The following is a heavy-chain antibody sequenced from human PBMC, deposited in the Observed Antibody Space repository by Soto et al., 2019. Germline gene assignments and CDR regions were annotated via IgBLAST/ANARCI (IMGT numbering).Heavy chain of an antibody. V-gene: IGHV4-34*01. D-gene: IGHD5-18*01. Sequence: PETLSLTCGVYRGSFSGFYWTWIRQTPGKGLEWIGEINHSGSTNYNPSFKNRVTISVDRSTNYFSLKMTSVTAADAAVYYCARGRGYVYGNKFYGMDVWGQGNPVTV. CDR2: INHSGST. J-gene: IGHJ6*02. CDR3: ARGRGYVYGNKFYGMDV. CDR1: RGSFSGFY.